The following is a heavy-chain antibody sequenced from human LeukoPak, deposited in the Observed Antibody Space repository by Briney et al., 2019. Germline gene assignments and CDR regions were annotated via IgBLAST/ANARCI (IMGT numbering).Heavy chain of an antibody. CDR1: GFTFSSYW. V-gene: IGHV3-7*01. J-gene: IGHJ4*02. D-gene: IGHD1-26*01. CDR3: ARDVKWELRRGDYFDY. Sequence: PGGSLRLSCAASGFTFSSYWMSWVRQAPGKGLEWVANIKQDGSEKYYVDSVKGRFTISRDNAKNSLYLQMNSLIAEDTAVYYCARDVKWELRRGDYFDYWGQGTLVTVSS. CDR2: IKQDGSEK.